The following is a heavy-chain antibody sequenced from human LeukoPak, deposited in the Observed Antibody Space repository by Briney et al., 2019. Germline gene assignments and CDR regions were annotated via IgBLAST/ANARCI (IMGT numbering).Heavy chain of an antibody. D-gene: IGHD6-19*01. CDR2: IEHDGGGS. CDR1: GFTFSSYW. Sequence: GGSLRLSCEVSGFTFSSYWMSWVRQAPGKGLECVANIEHDGGGSYYVDSVKGRFTISRDNSKNTLYLQMNSLRAEDTAVYYCAKDPGGVVAGTYYWGQGTLVTVSS. V-gene: IGHV3-7*03. CDR3: AKDPGGVVAGTYY. J-gene: IGHJ4*02.